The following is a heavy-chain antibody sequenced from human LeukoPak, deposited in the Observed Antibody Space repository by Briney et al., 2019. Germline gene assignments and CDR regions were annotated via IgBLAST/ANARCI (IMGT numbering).Heavy chain of an antibody. CDR2: IGTAGDT. J-gene: IGHJ4*02. D-gene: IGHD1-1*01. V-gene: IGHV3-13*01. CDR1: GFTFSVYD. Sequence: GGSLRLSRAASGFTFSVYDMHWVRQATGKGLEWVSSIGTAGDTYYTGSVKGRSTISRENAKNSLYLQMNSLRAGDTAVYYCARVAKERVGGVYYFDYWGQGTLVTVSS. CDR3: ARVAKERVGGVYYFDY.